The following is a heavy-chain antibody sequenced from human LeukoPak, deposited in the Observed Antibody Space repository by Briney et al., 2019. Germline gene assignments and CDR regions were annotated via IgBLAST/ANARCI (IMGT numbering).Heavy chain of an antibody. CDR1: GFTFSSYS. CDR3: ARDKSGSDSARGAVIDI. Sequence: PGGSLRLSCAASGFTFSSYSMNWVRKAPGKGLEWISYISSSSSITYYADSVKGRFSISRDNAKNSLYLQMNSLRDDDTAVYYCARDKSGSDSARGAVIDICGQGAMVTVSS. V-gene: IGHV3-48*02. J-gene: IGHJ3*02. D-gene: IGHD1-26*01. CDR2: ISSSSSIT.